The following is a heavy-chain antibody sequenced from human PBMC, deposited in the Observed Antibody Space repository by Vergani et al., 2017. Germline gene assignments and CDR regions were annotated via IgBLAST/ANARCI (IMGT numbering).Heavy chain of an antibody. CDR3: ARSGFYSCYGTYYMDV. J-gene: IGHJ6*03. CDR2: ISYDGSDS. D-gene: IGHD2-2*03. CDR1: GFIFNNHA. V-gene: IGHV3-30*04. Sequence: QVELVESGGGVVQPGRALRLSCSASGFIFNNHAMHWVRQAPGEGLEWVALISYDGSDSHYGDSVKGRVTIARDNSKNTIYLEMNSLKPEDTAVYFCARSGFYSCYGTYYMDVWGKGTTVTVSS.